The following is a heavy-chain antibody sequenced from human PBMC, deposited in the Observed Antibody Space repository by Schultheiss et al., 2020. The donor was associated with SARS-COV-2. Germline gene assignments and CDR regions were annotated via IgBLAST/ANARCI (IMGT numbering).Heavy chain of an antibody. J-gene: IGHJ4*02. Sequence: GESLKISCVASGFSINRYSMNWVRQAPGKGLEWVSSITSSNSHIYYADSLKGRFTISRDNAKNSLFLQMNSLRAEDTAVYYCARDVSHYYDGSGYYYYFDSWGQGTPVTVSS. D-gene: IGHD3-22*01. CDR3: ARDVSHYYDGSGYYYYFDS. V-gene: IGHV3-21*01. CDR2: ITSSNSHI. CDR1: GFSINRYS.